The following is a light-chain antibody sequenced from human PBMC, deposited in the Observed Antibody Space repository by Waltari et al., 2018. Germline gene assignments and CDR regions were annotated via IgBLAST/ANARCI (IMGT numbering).Light chain of an antibody. CDR1: QSVGRS. V-gene: IGKV3-20*01. CDR2: DAS. Sequence: SCRASQSVGRSLCSYQQKHGHAPRLLIYDASTRATGIPDRVSGCGSGTDFSLTISRLEPEEFAVYYCQMYVRLPATFGQGTKVEI. J-gene: IGKJ1*01. CDR3: QMYVRLPAT.